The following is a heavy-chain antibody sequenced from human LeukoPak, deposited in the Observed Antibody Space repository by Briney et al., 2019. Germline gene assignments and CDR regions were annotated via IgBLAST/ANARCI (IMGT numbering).Heavy chain of an antibody. D-gene: IGHD3-22*01. J-gene: IGHJ4*02. CDR1: GYSFTSYW. V-gene: IGHV5-51*01. Sequence: GESLKISCKVSGYSFTSYWIAWVRQMPGKGLELMGIIYPADSDTKYSPSFQGQATISDDKSITTAYLQLNSLKATDTAMYYCARRAFDSSTYCYWSYFDYWGQGTLVTVSS. CDR3: ARRAFDSSTYCYWSYFDY. CDR2: IYPADSDT.